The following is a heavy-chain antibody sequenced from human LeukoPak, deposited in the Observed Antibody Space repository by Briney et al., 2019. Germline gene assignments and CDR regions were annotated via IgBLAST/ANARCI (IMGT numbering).Heavy chain of an antibody. D-gene: IGHD1-26*01. CDR3: ARGGSYHGY. V-gene: IGHV4-59*01. Sequence: SETLSLTCTVSGGSISSYYWSWIRQAPGKGLEWIGYIYYSGSTNYSPSLKSRVTISADTSKNQFSLKLSSVTAADTATYYCARGGSYHGYWGQGTLVTVSS. CDR1: GGSISSYY. J-gene: IGHJ4*02. CDR2: IYYSGST.